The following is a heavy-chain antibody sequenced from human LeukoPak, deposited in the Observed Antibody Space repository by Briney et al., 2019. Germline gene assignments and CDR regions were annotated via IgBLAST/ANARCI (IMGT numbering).Heavy chain of an antibody. Sequence: PGGSLRLSCAASGFTFSSYSMNWVRQAPGKGLEWVSSISSSSSYIYYADSVKGRFTISRDNAKNSLYLQMNSLRAEDTAVYYCAKAISATYDSSDYWGQGTLVTVSS. V-gene: IGHV3-21*01. CDR3: AKAISATYDSSDY. CDR2: ISSSSSYI. J-gene: IGHJ4*02. CDR1: GFTFSSYS. D-gene: IGHD3-22*01.